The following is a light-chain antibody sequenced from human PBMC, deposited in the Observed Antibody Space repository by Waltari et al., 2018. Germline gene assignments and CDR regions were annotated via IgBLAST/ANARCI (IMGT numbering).Light chain of an antibody. CDR2: RDS. CDR3: QVWDSSTAV. Sequence: SYELTQPLSVSVALGQTARITCGGNNIGSQNVHWYPQKPGQAPVLVIYRDSNRPSGIPERFSGSNSGNTATLTISRAQAGDEADYYCQVWDSSTAVFGGGTKLTVL. CDR1: NIGSQN. V-gene: IGLV3-9*01. J-gene: IGLJ2*01.